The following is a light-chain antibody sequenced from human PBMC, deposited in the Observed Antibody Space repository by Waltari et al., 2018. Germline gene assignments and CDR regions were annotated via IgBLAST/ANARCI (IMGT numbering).Light chain of an antibody. Sequence: QSALTQPASVSGSRGQSSTIYCTGTSRDVGGYKYVSWYQQHPGKAPKLMIYDVTNRPSGVSNRFSGSKSGNTASLTISGLQAEDEADYYCSSYTSSGTGVLFGGGTKLSVL. CDR3: SSYTSSGTGVL. J-gene: IGLJ2*01. CDR2: DVT. CDR1: SRDVGGYKY. V-gene: IGLV2-14*03.